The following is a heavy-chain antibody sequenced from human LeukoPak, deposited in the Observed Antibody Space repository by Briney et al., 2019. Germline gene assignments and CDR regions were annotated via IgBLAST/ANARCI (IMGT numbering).Heavy chain of an antibody. J-gene: IGHJ6*02. Sequence: PGGSLRLSCAASGFTFSSYGMHWVRQAPGKGLEWVAVISYDGSNKYYADSVKGRFTISRDNSKNTLYLQMNSLRAEDTAVYYCAKAYGYGSKVYYYYGMDVWGQGTTVTVSS. D-gene: IGHD5-18*01. CDR2: ISYDGSNK. CDR1: GFTFSSYG. V-gene: IGHV3-30*18. CDR3: AKAYGYGSKVYYYYGMDV.